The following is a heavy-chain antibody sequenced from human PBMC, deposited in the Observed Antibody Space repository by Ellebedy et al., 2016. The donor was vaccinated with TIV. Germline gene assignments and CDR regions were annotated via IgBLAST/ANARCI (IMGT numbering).Heavy chain of an antibody. V-gene: IGHV3-15*01. D-gene: IGHD2-15*01. Sequence: GESLKISCAASAFTFTNAWMSWVRQAPGKGLEWVGRIKSRSDGGTTDYAAPVKGRFTISRDDSRDTLYLQMDSLRTEDTAVYYCTAYFCSGGCTADYWGQGTLVTVSS. CDR2: IKSRSDGGTT. J-gene: IGHJ4*02. CDR3: TAYFCSGGCTADY. CDR1: AFTFTNAW.